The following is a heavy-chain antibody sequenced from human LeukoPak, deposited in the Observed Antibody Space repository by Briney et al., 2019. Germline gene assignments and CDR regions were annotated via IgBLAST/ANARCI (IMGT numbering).Heavy chain of an antibody. Sequence: SQTLSLTCTVSNGPITSGGYYWSWLRQHPGKGLEWIGHIYHTGSTYYNSSLKSRLTMSVDTSKNEFSLRLNSVTVADTAVYYCARGGVVTTTPRFDPWGQGPLVTVSS. V-gene: IGHV4-31*03. CDR3: ARGGVVTTTPRFDP. J-gene: IGHJ5*02. CDR2: IYHTGST. CDR1: NGPITSGGYY. D-gene: IGHD4-11*01.